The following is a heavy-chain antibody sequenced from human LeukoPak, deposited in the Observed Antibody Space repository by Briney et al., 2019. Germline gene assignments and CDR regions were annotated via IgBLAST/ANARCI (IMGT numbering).Heavy chain of an antibody. CDR3: ARLSGRDYNPRVLDY. CDR1: GFTFSSYS. CDR2: IKQDGSET. J-gene: IGHJ4*02. V-gene: IGHV3-7*03. Sequence: GGSLRLSCAASGFTFSSYSMNWVRQAPGKGLEWVATIKQDGSETYYVDSVKGRFTISRGNAKNSLCLQVNSLRAEDTAIYYCARLSGRDYNPRVLDYWGQGTLVTVSS. D-gene: IGHD4-11*01.